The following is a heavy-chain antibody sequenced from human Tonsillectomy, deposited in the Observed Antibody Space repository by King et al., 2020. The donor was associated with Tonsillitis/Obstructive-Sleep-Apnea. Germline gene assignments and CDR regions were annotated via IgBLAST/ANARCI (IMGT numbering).Heavy chain of an antibody. D-gene: IGHD6-13*01. CDR2: LSSRGST. Sequence: LPESGPGLVPPSATLSLPCPVSGGSLRRSSYYWGWLRPPHGKGLAWIGSLSSRGSTYSNPSLKSRVTLPVATSNNPFSLKLSSVTAADTAVYYCARHGLAAAGSWFDPWGQGTLATVSS. CDR1: GGSLRRSSYY. J-gene: IGHJ5*02. V-gene: IGHV4-39*01. CDR3: ARHGLAAAGSWFDP.